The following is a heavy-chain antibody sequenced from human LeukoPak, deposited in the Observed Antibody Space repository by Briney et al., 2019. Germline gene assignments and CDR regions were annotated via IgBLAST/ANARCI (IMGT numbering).Heavy chain of an antibody. J-gene: IGHJ5*02. CDR3: ASRGIAVASTRVFDP. CDR1: GFTFSDYY. Sequence: GGSLRLSCAASGFTFSDYYMSWIRQAPGKGLEWVSYISSSGSTIYYADSVKGRFTISRDNAKNSLYLQMNSLRAEDTAVYYCASRGIAVASTRVFDPWGQGTLVTVSS. CDR2: ISSSGSTI. V-gene: IGHV3-11*01. D-gene: IGHD6-19*01.